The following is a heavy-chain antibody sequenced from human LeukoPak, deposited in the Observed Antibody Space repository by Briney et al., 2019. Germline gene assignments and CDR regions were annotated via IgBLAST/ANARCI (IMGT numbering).Heavy chain of an antibody. Sequence: AGGSLRLSCVASGITFSNYAMSWVRQAPGKGLEWVSAITSSGDSTSYADSVKGRFTLSRDNSKNTLYLQVNSLRAEDTAVYYCAKDLLGYNSLDLDYWGQGTLVTVSS. CDR3: AKDLLGYNSLDLDY. D-gene: IGHD5-24*01. J-gene: IGHJ4*02. CDR1: GITFSNYA. CDR2: ITSSGDST. V-gene: IGHV3-23*01.